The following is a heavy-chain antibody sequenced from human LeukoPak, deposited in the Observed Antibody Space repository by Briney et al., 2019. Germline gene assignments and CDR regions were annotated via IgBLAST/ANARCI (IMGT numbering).Heavy chain of an antibody. CDR2: INPNSGGT. J-gene: IGHJ4*02. V-gene: IGHV1-2*02. CDR3: ARDYQGYDFWSGYFLGYFDY. D-gene: IGHD3-3*01. Sequence: ASVKVSCKASGYTFTGYYMHWVRQAPGQGLEWMGWINPNSGGTNYAQKFQGRVTMTRDTSISTAYMELSRLRSDDTAVYYCARDYQGYDFWSGYFLGYFDYWGQGTLVTVSS. CDR1: GYTFTGYY.